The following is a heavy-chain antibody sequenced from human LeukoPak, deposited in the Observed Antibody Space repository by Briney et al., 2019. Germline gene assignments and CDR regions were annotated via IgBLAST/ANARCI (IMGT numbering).Heavy chain of an antibody. D-gene: IGHD2-15*01. Sequence: SETLSLTCSVSGGSISGYYWSWIRQPPGKGLEWIGHMYYSGGTNYNPSLKSRVTISVDTSKNQFSLKLSSVTAADTAVYYCGRFSVVGASIDYWGQGTLVTVSS. CDR1: GGSISGYY. CDR2: MYYSGGT. CDR3: GRFSVVGASIDY. J-gene: IGHJ4*02. V-gene: IGHV4-59*01.